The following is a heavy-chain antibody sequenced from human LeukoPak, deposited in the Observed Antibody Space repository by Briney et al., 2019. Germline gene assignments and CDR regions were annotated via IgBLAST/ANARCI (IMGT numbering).Heavy chain of an antibody. CDR2: SHHGGNT. D-gene: IGHD3-22*01. Sequence: SETLSLACSVSGYSINTNSYWAWIRQPPGKGLEWIGSSHHGGNTYYHPSLKSRVTILIDTSENQFSLELYSVTAADTAVYYCARWLGKGFDMWGQGTVVTVSS. J-gene: IGHJ3*02. CDR3: ARWLGKGFDM. V-gene: IGHV4-38-2*01. CDR1: GYSINTNSY.